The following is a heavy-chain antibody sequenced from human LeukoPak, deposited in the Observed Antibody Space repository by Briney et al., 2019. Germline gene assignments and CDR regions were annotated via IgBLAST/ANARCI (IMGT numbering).Heavy chain of an antibody. V-gene: IGHV1-8*03. CDR3: AELGITMIGGV. J-gene: IGHJ6*04. D-gene: IGHD3-10*02. Sequence: ASVKVSCKASGYTFTSYDINWVRQATGQGLEWMGWMNPNSGNTGYAQKFQGRVTIARNTSISTAYMELSSLRSEDTAVYYCAELGITMIGGVWGKGTTVTISS. CDR1: GYTFTSYD. CDR2: MNPNSGNT.